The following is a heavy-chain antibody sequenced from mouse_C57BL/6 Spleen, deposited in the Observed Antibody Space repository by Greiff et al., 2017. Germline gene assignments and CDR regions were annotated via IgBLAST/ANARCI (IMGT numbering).Heavy chain of an antibody. CDR2: IYPSDGET. CDR1: GYTFTSYW. D-gene: IGHD2-5*01. V-gene: IGHV1-61*01. J-gene: IGHJ1*03. CDR3: ARDSSKGWYFDV. Sequence: QVQLQQPGAELVRPGSSVKLSCKASGYTFTSYWMDWVKQRPGQGLEWIGNIYPSDGETHYNQKFKDKATLTVDKSSSTAYMQLSSLTSEYSAVYDGARDSSKGWYFDVWGTGTTVTVSA.